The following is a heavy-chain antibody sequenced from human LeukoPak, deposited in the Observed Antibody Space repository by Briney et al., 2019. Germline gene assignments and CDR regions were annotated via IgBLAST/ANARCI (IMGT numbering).Heavy chain of an antibody. V-gene: IGHV3-7*03. CDR3: ARDKGDDEGSKFDF. J-gene: IGHJ4*02. D-gene: IGHD5-24*01. Sequence: PGGSLRLSCAASGFTFSSYWMSWVRQAPGKGLEWVANIKQDGSEKYYVDSVKGRFTISRDNAKNSLYLQMNSLRAEDTAVYYCARDKGDDEGSKFDFWGQGTLVTVSS. CDR2: IKQDGSEK. CDR1: GFTFSSYW.